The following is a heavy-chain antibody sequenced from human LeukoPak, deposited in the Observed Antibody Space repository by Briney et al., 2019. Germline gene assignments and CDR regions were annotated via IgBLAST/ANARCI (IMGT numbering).Heavy chain of an antibody. CDR3: ARHVRMGNKAKYDY. V-gene: IGHV4-34*01. J-gene: IGHJ4*02. Sequence: SETLSLTCAVYGGSFSGYYWSWIRQPPGKGLEWIGEINHSGSTNYNPSLKSRVTISVDTSKNQFSLKLSSVTAADTAVYYCARHVRMGNKAKYDYWGQGTPVTVSS. CDR2: INHSGST. CDR1: GGSFSGYY. D-gene: IGHD3-10*02.